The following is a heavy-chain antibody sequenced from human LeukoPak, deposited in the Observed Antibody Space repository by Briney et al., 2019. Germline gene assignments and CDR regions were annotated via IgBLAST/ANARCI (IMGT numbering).Heavy chain of an antibody. Sequence: PGGSLRLSCAASGLSVSSNYMSWVRQAPGKGLEWVSHIYSGGSTYYADSVKGRFTISRDNSKNTLYLQMNSLRGEDTAVYYCARDARYCSSTGCYSDYWGQGTLVTVSS. V-gene: IGHV3-66*02. J-gene: IGHJ4*02. CDR2: IYSGGST. CDR3: ARDARYCSSTGCYSDY. CDR1: GLSVSSNY. D-gene: IGHD2-2*01.